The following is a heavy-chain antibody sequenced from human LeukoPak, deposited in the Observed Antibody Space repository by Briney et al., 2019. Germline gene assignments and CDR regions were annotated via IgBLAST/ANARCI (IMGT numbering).Heavy chain of an antibody. CDR1: GGSVSSGSYY. Sequence: SETLSLTCTVSGGSVSSGSYYWSWLRQPPGTGLEWIGYIYYSASTNYNPSLKSRATISVDTSKNQFSLKLSSVTAADTAVYYCARGDSYGYPNYYYGMDVWGQGTTVTVSS. J-gene: IGHJ6*02. D-gene: IGHD5-18*01. CDR3: ARGDSYGYPNYYYGMDV. V-gene: IGHV4-61*01. CDR2: IYYSAST.